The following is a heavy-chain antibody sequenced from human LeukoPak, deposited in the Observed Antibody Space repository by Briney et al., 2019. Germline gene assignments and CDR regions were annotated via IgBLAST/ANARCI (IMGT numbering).Heavy chain of an antibody. V-gene: IGHV1-2*02. J-gene: IGHJ4*02. CDR3: ARESYGSGSYCDY. CDR1: GYTFTGYY. D-gene: IGHD3-10*01. Sequence: ASVKVSCKASGYTFTGYYMHWVRQAPGQGLEWMGWINPNSGGTDYAQKFQGRVTMTRDTSISTAYMELSRLRSDDTAVYYCARESYGSGSYCDYWGQGTLVTVSS. CDR2: INPNSGGT.